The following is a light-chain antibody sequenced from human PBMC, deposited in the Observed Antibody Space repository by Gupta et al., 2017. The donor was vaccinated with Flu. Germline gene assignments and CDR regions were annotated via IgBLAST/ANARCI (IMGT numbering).Light chain of an antibody. CDR3: MQALQTPPT. CDR2: WAS. CDR1: QSLLHVNGYNY. J-gene: IGKJ1*01. Sequence: ETVMTQSPLALSVTPGEAASISCRSSQSLLHVNGYNYLDWYLQKPGQPPQLLIYWASNRASGVPDRFSGSGSGTIFTLKISRVEAEDVGIYYCMQALQTPPTFGQGTKVEIK. V-gene: IGKV2-28*01.